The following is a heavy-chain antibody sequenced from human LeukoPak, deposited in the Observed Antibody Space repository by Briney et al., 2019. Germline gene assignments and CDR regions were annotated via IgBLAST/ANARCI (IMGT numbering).Heavy chain of an antibody. CDR3: ARAGDREYYFDY. J-gene: IGHJ4*02. CDR2: IYHSGGT. CDR1: GCSISSGGYS. D-gene: IGHD3-10*01. V-gene: IGHV4-30-2*01. Sequence: SQTLSLTCAVSGCSISSGGYSWSWIRQPPGKGVEWIGYIYHSGGTYYNPSLKSRVTISVDRSKNQFSLKLSSVTAADTAVYYCARAGDREYYFDYWGQGTLVTVSS.